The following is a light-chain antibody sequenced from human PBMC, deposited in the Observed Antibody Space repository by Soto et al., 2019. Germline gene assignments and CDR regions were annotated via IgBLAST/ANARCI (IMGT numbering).Light chain of an antibody. V-gene: IGKV3-11*01. Sequence: EIVLTQSPATLSLSPGERASLSCRASQRVTTYLAWYQQKPGQAPRLLIYDSSNRATGIPPRFSGSGSGTDFTLTSSSLESEDFAVYYCQQRVNRVTFGGGTKVEI. CDR3: QQRVNRVT. CDR2: DSS. J-gene: IGKJ4*01. CDR1: QRVTTY.